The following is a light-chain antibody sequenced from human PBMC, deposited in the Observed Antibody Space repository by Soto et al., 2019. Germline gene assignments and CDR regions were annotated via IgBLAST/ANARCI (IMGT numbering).Light chain of an antibody. Sequence: QAVVTQEPSLTVSPGGTGTPTCASSTGAVTSGYYPNWFQQKPGQAPRALIYSTSNTHSWTPARFSGSLLGGKAALTLSGVQPEDEAEYYCLLSYGGAQPWVFGGGTKLTVL. CDR1: TGAVTSGYY. V-gene: IGLV7-43*01. J-gene: IGLJ3*02. CDR2: STS. CDR3: LLSYGGAQPWV.